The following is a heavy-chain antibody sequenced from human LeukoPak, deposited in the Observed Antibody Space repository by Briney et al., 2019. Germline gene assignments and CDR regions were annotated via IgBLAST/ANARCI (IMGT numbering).Heavy chain of an antibody. V-gene: IGHV4-59*08. Sequence: SETLSLTCTVSGGSISSYYWSWIRQPPGKGLEWIGSIYHSGSTYYNPSLKSRVTISVDTSKNHFSLNLSSVTAADTAVYYCARTYSSSLYYAFDIWGQGTMVTVSS. CDR3: ARTYSSSLYYAFDI. CDR1: GGSISSYY. CDR2: IYHSGST. D-gene: IGHD6-13*01. J-gene: IGHJ3*02.